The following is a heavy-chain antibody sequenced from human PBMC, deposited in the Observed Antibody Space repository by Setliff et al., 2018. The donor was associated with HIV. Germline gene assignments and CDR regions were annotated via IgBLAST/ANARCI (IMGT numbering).Heavy chain of an antibody. CDR3: AREGLVAAGLYWFDP. V-gene: IGHV3-48*04. Sequence: GGSLRLSCAASGFIFSSFWMNWVRQAPGKELEWVAYIDTSSAIIHYANSVKGRFTISRDNAKNSLFLQMNSLRAEDTAVYYCAREGLVAAGLYWFDPWGQGTLVTVSS. D-gene: IGHD6-13*01. CDR1: GFIFSSFW. CDR2: IDTSSAII. J-gene: IGHJ5*02.